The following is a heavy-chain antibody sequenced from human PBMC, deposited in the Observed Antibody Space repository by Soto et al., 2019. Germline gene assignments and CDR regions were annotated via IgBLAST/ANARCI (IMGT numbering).Heavy chain of an antibody. V-gene: IGHV1-45*02. CDR3: ASTCNYEHHAFDI. CDR2: ITPFNGNT. J-gene: IGHJ3*02. D-gene: IGHD3-3*01. CDR1: GYTFTYRY. Sequence: SVKVSCKASGYTFTYRYLHWVQQAPGQALEWMGWITPFNGNTNYAQKFQDRVTITRDRSMSTAYMELSSLRSEDTAMYYCASTCNYEHHAFDIWGHGTMVTVSS.